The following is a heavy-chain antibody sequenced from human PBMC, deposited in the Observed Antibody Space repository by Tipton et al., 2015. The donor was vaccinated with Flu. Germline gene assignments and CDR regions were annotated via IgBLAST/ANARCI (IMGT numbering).Heavy chain of an antibody. V-gene: IGHV4-38-2*01. CDR2: IFPSGGG. D-gene: IGHD4-11*01. Sequence: TLSLTCSVSGDATRSDFLWGWVRQPPGRGLEWIGNIFPSGGGYLNPSLKSRVAISIDTSRNQASLKLSSLTAADTAVYYCARRDFSNYVSDPKNWFDRWGQGILVTVPS. CDR3: ARRDFSNYVSDPKNWFDR. J-gene: IGHJ5*02. CDR1: GDATRSDFL.